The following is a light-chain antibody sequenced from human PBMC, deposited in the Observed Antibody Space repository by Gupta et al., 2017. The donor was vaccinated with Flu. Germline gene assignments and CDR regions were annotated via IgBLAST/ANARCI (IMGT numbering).Light chain of an antibody. CDR3: HSYTSSSTWV. J-gene: IGLJ3*02. CDR2: EVS. V-gene: IGLV2-14*01. Sequence: QSVLTQPAFVYGSTGQSIIISCAGTSSDVGGYNYVPWYQQHPGKAPKLMIYEVSNRPSGVSNRFSGSKSGNTASLTISGLQAKDEADYYCHSYTSSSTWVFGGGTKLTVL. CDR1: SSDVGGYNY.